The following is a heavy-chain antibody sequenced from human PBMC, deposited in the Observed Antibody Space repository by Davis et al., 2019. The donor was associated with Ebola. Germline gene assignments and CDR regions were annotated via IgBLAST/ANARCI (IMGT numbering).Heavy chain of an antibody. Sequence: PGGSLRLSCAASGFTFSSYWMSWVRQTPGKGLEWVANIKQDGSEKYYVDSVKGRFTISRDNAKNSLYLQMNSLRAEDTAVYYCASPNCSGGSCPGYYYYYGMDVWGQGTTVTVSS. J-gene: IGHJ6*02. CDR1: GFTFSSYW. CDR2: IKQDGSEK. V-gene: IGHV3-7*01. D-gene: IGHD2-15*01. CDR3: ASPNCSGGSCPGYYYYYGMDV.